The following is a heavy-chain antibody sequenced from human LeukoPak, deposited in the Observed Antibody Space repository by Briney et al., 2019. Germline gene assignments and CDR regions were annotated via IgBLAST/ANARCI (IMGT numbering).Heavy chain of an antibody. Sequence: GRSLRLSCAASGFTFSSYAMHWVRQAPGKGLEWVAVISYDGSNNYYADSVKGRFTISRDNSKNTLYLQMNSLRAEDTAVYYCAREGYCSSTSCYTLDYYYYYGMDVWGQGTTVTVSS. CDR1: GFTFSSYA. J-gene: IGHJ6*02. CDR2: ISYDGSNN. CDR3: AREGYCSSTSCYTLDYYYYYGMDV. V-gene: IGHV3-30-3*01. D-gene: IGHD2-2*02.